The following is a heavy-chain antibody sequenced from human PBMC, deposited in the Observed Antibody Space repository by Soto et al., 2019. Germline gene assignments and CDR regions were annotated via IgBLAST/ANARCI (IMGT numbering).Heavy chain of an antibody. J-gene: IGHJ4*02. V-gene: IGHV3-30-3*01. CDR1: GFTFKNYS. CDR3: ARGGVDQLPHGEFGH. D-gene: IGHD2-2*01. Sequence: QVQLVESGGGVVQPGRSLRLSCAASGFTFKNYSMHWVRQAPGKGLEWVAVISHDGSNQKYADSVKGRFTTSRDNFKNTLALQMNSLRAEDTALYYCARGGVDQLPHGEFGHWGQGTLVTVSS. CDR2: ISHDGSNQ.